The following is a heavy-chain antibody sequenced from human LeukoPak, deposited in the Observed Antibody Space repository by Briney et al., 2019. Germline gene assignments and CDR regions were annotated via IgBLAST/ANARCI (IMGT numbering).Heavy chain of an antibody. CDR1: GFTFTSSA. CDR2: IVVGSGNT. CDR3: AADQQLEVYYGMDV. V-gene: IGHV1-58*01. D-gene: IGHD6-13*01. Sequence: GTSVKVSCKASGFTFTSSAVQWVRQARGQRLEWIGWIVVGSGNTNYAQKFQERVTITRDMSTSTAYMELSSLRSEDTAVHYCAADQQLEVYYGMDVWGKGTTVTVSS. J-gene: IGHJ6*04.